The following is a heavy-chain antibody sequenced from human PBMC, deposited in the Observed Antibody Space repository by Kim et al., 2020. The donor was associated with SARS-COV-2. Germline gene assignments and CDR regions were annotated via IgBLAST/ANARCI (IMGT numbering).Heavy chain of an antibody. D-gene: IGHD1-7*01. Sequence: GGSLRLSCAASGFTFSSYGMHWVRQAPGKGLEWVAVISYDGSNKYYADSVKGRFTISRDNSKNTLYLQMNSLRAEDTAVYYCAKPRCGGLELPSCRYFDYWGQGTLVTVSS. CDR2: ISYDGSNK. J-gene: IGHJ4*02. CDR3: AKPRCGGLELPSCRYFDY. CDR1: GFTFSSYG. V-gene: IGHV3-30*18.